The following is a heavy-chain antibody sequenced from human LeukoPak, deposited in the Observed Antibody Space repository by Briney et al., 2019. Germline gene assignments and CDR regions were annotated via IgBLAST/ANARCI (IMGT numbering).Heavy chain of an antibody. CDR2: LSGSGDIT. D-gene: IGHD2/OR15-2a*01. Sequence: PGGSLRLSCAASGFTFSSYAMSWVRQAPGKGLEWVSGLSGSGDITYYTDSVKGRFTISRDNSKNTLYLEMNNLRAEDTALYYCAKRGNATSFFDPWGQGTLVTVSS. V-gene: IGHV3-23*01. CDR1: GFTFSSYA. J-gene: IGHJ5*02. CDR3: AKRGNATSFFDP.